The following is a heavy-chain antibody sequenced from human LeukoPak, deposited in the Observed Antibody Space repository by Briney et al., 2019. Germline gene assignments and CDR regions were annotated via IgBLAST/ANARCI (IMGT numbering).Heavy chain of an antibody. CDR1: GGSFSGYY. Sequence: SETLSLTCAVYGGSFSGYYWSWIRQPPGKGLEWIGEINHSGSTNYNPSLKSRVTISVDTSKNQFSLKLSSVTAADTAVYYCARHPRGYSYGAIDYWGQGTLVTVSS. CDR3: ARHPRGYSYGAIDY. D-gene: IGHD5-18*01. CDR2: INHSGST. V-gene: IGHV4-34*01. J-gene: IGHJ4*02.